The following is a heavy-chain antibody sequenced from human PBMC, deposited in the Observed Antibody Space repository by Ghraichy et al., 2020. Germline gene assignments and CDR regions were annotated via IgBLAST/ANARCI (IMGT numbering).Heavy chain of an antibody. Sequence: SQTLSLTCAISGDSVSSNSAAWNWIRQSPSRGLEWLGRTYYRSKWYNDYAVSVKSRITINPDTSKNQFSLHLNSVTPEDTAVYYCARVLKYYYDSSGYWKSQDYFDYWGQGTLVTVSS. CDR2: TYYRSKWYN. CDR1: GDSVSSNSAA. J-gene: IGHJ4*02. CDR3: ARVLKYYYDSSGYWKSQDYFDY. V-gene: IGHV6-1*01. D-gene: IGHD3-22*01.